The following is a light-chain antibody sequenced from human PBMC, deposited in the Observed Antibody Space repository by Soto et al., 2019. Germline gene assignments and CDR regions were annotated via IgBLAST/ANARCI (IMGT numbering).Light chain of an antibody. CDR1: QYISNY. V-gene: IGKV1-33*01. Sequence: DIQMTQSPSSLSASVGDRVTITCQASQYISNYLNWYQQKPGKAPKLLIYDASNLETGFPSRFSGSGSGTDFTFTISSLQAEDIAPYYCQPYDNLPRTFGGGTKVEIK. CDR3: QPYDNLPRT. CDR2: DAS. J-gene: IGKJ4*01.